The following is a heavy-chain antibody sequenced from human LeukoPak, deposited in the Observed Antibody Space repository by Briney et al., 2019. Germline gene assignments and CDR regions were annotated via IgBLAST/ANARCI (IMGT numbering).Heavy chain of an antibody. D-gene: IGHD3-10*01. CDR3: ARGYGSGSDRYNWFDP. CDR2: INPNSGGT. V-gene: IGHV1-2*02. J-gene: IGHJ5*02. Sequence: ASVKVSCKASGYTFTGYYMHWVRQAPGQGLEWMGWINPNSGGTNYAQKFQGRVTMTRDTSISTAYMELSRLRSDDTAVYYCARGYGSGSDRYNWFDPWGQRTLVTVSS. CDR1: GYTFTGYY.